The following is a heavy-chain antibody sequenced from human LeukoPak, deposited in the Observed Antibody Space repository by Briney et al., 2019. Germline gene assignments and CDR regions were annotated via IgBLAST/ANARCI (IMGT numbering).Heavy chain of an antibody. D-gene: IGHD4-11*01. Sequence: PGGSLRLSCTASRFTFGDYAISWVRQAPGKGLEWVGFIRSKAFGGTTEYAASVKGRFTISRDDCKSIAYLQMNNLKTEDTAVYYCTRAPYSNYVNLDYWGQGTLVTVSS. V-gene: IGHV3-49*04. J-gene: IGHJ4*02. CDR1: RFTFGDYA. CDR3: TRAPYSNYVNLDY. CDR2: IRSKAFGGTT.